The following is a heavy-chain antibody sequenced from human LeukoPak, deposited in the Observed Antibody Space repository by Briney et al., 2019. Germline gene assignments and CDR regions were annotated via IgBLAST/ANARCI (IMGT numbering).Heavy chain of an antibody. V-gene: IGHV3-43*02. CDR1: GFTFDDYA. D-gene: IGHD3-22*01. CDR3: AKGYHYDSSGYYYLDY. J-gene: IGHJ4*02. CDR2: ITGDGGST. Sequence: GGSLRLSCAASGFTFDDYAMHWVRQAPGKGLERVSFITGDGGSTYYADSVKGRFTISRDNSKNSLYLQMNSLRTQGTALYYCAKGYHYDSSGYYYLDYWGQGTLVTVSS.